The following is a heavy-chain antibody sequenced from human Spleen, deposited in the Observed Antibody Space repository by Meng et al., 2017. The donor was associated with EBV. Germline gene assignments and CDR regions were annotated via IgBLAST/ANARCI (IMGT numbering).Heavy chain of an antibody. CDR1: GFSLDTSGVA. D-gene: IGHD6-13*01. CDR3: VHTSTPSSWQPDF. V-gene: IGHV2-5*02. Sequence: QSTWKGSGPALMKPTQTLTLTCRFSGFSLDTSGVAVGWIRQRPGKPLEWLTLIYWDDDKRYSPSLENRLTITRGTSRNQVVLTITNVDPADTGTYFCVHTSTPSSWQPDFWGQGILVTVSS. CDR2: IYWDDDK. J-gene: IGHJ4*02.